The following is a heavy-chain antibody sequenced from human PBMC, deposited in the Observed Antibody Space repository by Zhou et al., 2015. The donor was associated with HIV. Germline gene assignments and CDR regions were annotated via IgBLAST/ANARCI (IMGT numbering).Heavy chain of an antibody. CDR1: GYTFTAYY. CDR2: IIPIFGTA. CDR3: ARDWEERFDP. V-gene: IGHV1-69*01. Sequence: QVQLVQSGAEVKKPGASVKVSCRTSGYTFTAYYIHWVRQAPGQGLEWMGGIIPIFGTANYAQKFQGRVTITADESTSTAYMELSSLRSEDTAVYYCARDWEERFDPWGQGTLVTVSS. D-gene: IGHD1-26*01. J-gene: IGHJ5*02.